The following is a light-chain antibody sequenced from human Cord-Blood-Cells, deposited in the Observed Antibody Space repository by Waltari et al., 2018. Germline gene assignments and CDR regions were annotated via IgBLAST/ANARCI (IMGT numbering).Light chain of an antibody. CDR1: VLAKKY. Sequence: SYELTQPSSVSVSPGQTARITCSGDVLAKKYARWFQPKPGQAPVLVIYKDSERPSGIPERFSGSSSGTTVTLTISGAQVEDEADYYCYSAADNIWVFGGGTKLTVL. CDR3: YSAADNIWV. V-gene: IGLV3-27*01. CDR2: KDS. J-gene: IGLJ3*02.